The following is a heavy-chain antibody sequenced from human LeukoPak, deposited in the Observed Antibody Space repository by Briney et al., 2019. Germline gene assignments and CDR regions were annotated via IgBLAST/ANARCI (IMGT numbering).Heavy chain of an antibody. CDR1: GFTFSIYD. V-gene: IGHV3-23*01. J-gene: IGHJ4*02. D-gene: IGHD4-17*01. Sequence: GGSLRLSCAASGFTFSIYDLSWVRQAPGKGLECVSAISRGVGSTYYADSVKGRFTISRDNSKNTLYLQMNSLRAEDTAVYYCAKASDYGDFGYWGQGTLVTVSS. CDR2: ISRGVGST. CDR3: AKASDYGDFGY.